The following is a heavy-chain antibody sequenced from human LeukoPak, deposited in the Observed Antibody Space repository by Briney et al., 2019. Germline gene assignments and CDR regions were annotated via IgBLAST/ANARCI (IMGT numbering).Heavy chain of an antibody. V-gene: IGHV3-11*01. CDR1: GFTSSDYY. D-gene: IGHD3-10*01. CDR2: ISGSGNII. J-gene: IGHJ4*02. Sequence: GGSLRLSCAASGFTSSDYYMSWIRQAPGKGLEWVSDISGSGNIIYYADSVEGRFTISRDNAQNSVYLQMNSLRAEDTAVYYCARGRVVSYYSDYWGQGTLVTVSS. CDR3: ARGRVVSYYSDY.